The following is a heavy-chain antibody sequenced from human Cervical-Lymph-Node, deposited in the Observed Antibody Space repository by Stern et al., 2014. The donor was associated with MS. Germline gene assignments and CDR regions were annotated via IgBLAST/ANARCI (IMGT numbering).Heavy chain of an antibody. V-gene: IGHV1-69*06. CDR2: IIPGLGTT. J-gene: IGHJ5*02. D-gene: IGHD3-10*01. CDR3: ARDQGDYGSGSEDSWFAP. CDR1: RDTFSHYA. Sequence: QVQLVQSGDEVKKPGSSVKVSCKASRDTFSHYALSWVRQAPEHGLEWMGGIIPGLGTTSYAQKVQGRITISADTSTNTLYMELSSLTFEDTAVYFCARDQGDYGSGSEDSWFAPWCQGTLVTVSS.